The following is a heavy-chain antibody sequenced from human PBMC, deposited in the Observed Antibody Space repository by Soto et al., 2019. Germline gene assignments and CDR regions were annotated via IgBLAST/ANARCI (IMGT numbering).Heavy chain of an antibody. CDR3: ARAGGNPPTPYFDY. CDR2: IWYDGSNK. V-gene: IGHV3-33*01. CDR1: GFTFSSYG. J-gene: IGHJ4*02. Sequence: GVSLRLSCAASGFTFSSYGMHWVRQAPGKGLEWVAVIWYDGSNKYYADSVKGRFTISRDNSKNTLYLQMNSLRAEDTAVYYCARAGGNPPTPYFDYWGQGTLVTVSS.